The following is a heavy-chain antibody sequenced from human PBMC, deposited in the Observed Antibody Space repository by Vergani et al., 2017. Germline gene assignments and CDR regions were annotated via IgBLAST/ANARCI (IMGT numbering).Heavy chain of an antibody. J-gene: IGHJ1*01. D-gene: IGHD3-22*01. CDR3: TKAGQYDSDNFHDS. CDR1: GFTFSSYA. V-gene: IGHV3-23*04. CDR2: ISGSGGST. Sequence: VQLVESGGGVVQPGGSLRLSCIASGFTFSSYAMSWVRQAPGKGLEWVSAISGSGGSTYYADSVKGRFTISRDNSKNTLYLQMNSLRAEDTAVYYCTKAGQYDSDNFHDSWGQGALVTVAS.